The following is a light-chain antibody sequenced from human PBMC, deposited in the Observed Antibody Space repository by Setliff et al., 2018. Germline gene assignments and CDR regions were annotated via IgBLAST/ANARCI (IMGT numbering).Light chain of an antibody. CDR3: SSYTSSSPHVV. CDR1: SSDVGGYNY. CDR2: DVS. V-gene: IGLV2-14*03. J-gene: IGLJ2*01. Sequence: QSALAQPASVSGSPGQSITISRTGTSSDVGGYNYVSWYQQHPGKAPKLMIYDVSNRPSGVSNRFSGSKSGNTASLTISGLQAEDEADYYCSSYTSSSPHVVVGGGTQLTVL.